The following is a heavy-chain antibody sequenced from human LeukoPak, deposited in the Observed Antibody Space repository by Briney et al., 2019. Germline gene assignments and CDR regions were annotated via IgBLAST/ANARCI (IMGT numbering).Heavy chain of an antibody. J-gene: IGHJ6*02. D-gene: IGHD3-10*01. CDR2: IIPIFGTA. CDR3: ARSYYYGSGSYYPHLYYYYGMDV. V-gene: IGHV1-69*05. CDR1: GGTFSSYA. Sequence: SVKVSCKASGGTFSSYAISWVRQAPGQGLEWMGGIIPIFGTANYAQKFQGRVTITTDESTSTAYMELSSLRSEDTAVYYCARSYYYGSGSYYPHLYYYYGMDVWGQGTTVTVSS.